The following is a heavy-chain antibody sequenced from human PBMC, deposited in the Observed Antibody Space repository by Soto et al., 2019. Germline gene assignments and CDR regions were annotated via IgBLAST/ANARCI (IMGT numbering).Heavy chain of an antibody. Sequence: SETLSLTCAVSGGSISSSNWWSWVRQPPGKGLEWIGEIYHSGSTNYNPSLKSRVTISVDKSKNQFSLKLSSVTAADTAVYYCARDSGWAAAGHFDYWGQGTLVTVSS. D-gene: IGHD6-13*01. CDR3: ARDSGWAAAGHFDY. J-gene: IGHJ4*02. CDR1: GGSISSSNW. V-gene: IGHV4-4*02. CDR2: IYHSGST.